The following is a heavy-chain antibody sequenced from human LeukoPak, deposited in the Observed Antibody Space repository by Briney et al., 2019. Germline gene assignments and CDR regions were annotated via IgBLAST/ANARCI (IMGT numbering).Heavy chain of an antibody. Sequence: SQTLSLTCAISGDSVSSNSAAWNWIRQSPSRGLEWLGRTYYRSKWYNDYAVSMKSRITINPDTSKNQFSLQLNSVTPEDTALYYCAREYSSSRTYCYYYYYYMDVWGKGTTVTVSS. CDR3: AREYSSSRTYCYYYYYYMDV. V-gene: IGHV6-1*01. J-gene: IGHJ6*03. CDR1: GDSVSSNSAA. D-gene: IGHD6-6*01. CDR2: TYYRSKWYN.